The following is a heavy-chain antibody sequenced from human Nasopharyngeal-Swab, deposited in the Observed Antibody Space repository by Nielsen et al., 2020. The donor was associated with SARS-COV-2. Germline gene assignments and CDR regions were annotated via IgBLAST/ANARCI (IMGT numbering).Heavy chain of an antibody. CDR3: ARERTDCSGGSCYSYGMDV. V-gene: IGHV3-13*01. CDR2: IGTAGDT. Sequence: GESLKISCAASGFTFSSYDMHWVRQATGKGLEWVSAIGTAGDTYYPRSVKGRFTISRENAKNSLYLQMNSLRAGDTAVYYCARERTDCSGGSCYSYGMDVWGQGTTVTVSS. J-gene: IGHJ6*02. D-gene: IGHD2-15*01. CDR1: GFTFSSYD.